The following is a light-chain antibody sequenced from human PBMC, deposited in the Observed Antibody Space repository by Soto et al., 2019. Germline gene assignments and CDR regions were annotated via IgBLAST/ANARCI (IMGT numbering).Light chain of an antibody. CDR1: QIVTNY. V-gene: IGKV3-11*01. CDR2: DIS. CDR3: HQRNS. J-gene: IGKJ5*01. Sequence: EIVLTQSPGTLSLSPGERATLSCRASQIVTNYLGCYQQRPGQPPRLLIYDISNRAPGIPARFSGGGSGTDFTLTISSLESEDFAVYFCHQRNSFGQGTRLEIK.